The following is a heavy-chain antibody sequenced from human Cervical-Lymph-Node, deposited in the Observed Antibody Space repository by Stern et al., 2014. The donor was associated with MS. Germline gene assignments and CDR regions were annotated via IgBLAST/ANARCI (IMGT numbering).Heavy chain of an antibody. Sequence: QVQLQESGPGLVKPSETLSLTCTVSGGSLRSYYWSWIRQPPGKGLAWIGYIFDSGSTTYTPSLKSRVIMSVDTSKRQLSLRLSSVTAADTAIYYCARSRGATAYFDYWGQGALVTVSS. D-gene: IGHD1-26*01. CDR1: GGSLRSYY. CDR3: ARSRGATAYFDY. J-gene: IGHJ4*02. V-gene: IGHV4-59*01. CDR2: IFDSGST.